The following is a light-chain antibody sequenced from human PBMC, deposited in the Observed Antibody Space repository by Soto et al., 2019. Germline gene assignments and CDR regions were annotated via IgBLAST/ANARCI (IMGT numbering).Light chain of an antibody. V-gene: IGLV2-8*01. CDR2: EVT. Sequence: QSALTQPPSASGSPGQSVTISCTGTSSDVGAYNYVSWYQQHAGKAPKLVIYEVTKRPSGVPDRFSGSKFANTASLTVSGLQAEDEADYYCSSFASSNTWVFGGGTKVTVL. CDR3: SSFASSNTWV. CDR1: SSDVGAYNY. J-gene: IGLJ3*02.